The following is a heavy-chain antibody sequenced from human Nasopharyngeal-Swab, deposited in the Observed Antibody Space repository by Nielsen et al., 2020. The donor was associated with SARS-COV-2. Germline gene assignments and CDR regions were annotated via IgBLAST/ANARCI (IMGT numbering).Heavy chain of an antibody. Sequence: RQAPGKGLEWIGEINHSGSTNHNPSLKSRVTISVDTSKNQFSLKLSSVTAADTAVYYCARGSEEGIAARQPNFDYWGQGTLVTVSS. CDR2: INHSGST. CDR3: ARGSEEGIAARQPNFDY. V-gene: IGHV4-34*01. D-gene: IGHD6-6*01. J-gene: IGHJ4*02.